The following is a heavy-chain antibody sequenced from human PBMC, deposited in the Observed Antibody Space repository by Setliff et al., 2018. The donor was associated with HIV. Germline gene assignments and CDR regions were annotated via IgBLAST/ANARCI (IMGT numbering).Heavy chain of an antibody. CDR2: MYYTGTT. Sequence: LSLTCTVSGGSLTGYHWSWIRQSAGKELEWIGRMYYTGTTDYNPSLMSRVTLSIDRSKNQFALEVNSMTAADAAVYYCARSIYGSGTYRLDIWSQGTLVTVSS. V-gene: IGHV4-4*07. CDR3: ARSIYGSGTYRLDI. CDR1: GGSLTGYH. D-gene: IGHD3-10*01. J-gene: IGHJ4*02.